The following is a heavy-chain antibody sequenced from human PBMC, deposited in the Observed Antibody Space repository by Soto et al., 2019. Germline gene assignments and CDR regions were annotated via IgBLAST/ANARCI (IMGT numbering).Heavy chain of an antibody. D-gene: IGHD6-19*01. V-gene: IGHV3-23*01. CDR2: ISGRGGST. Sequence: GSLRLAGAASGCTFSSYSMSWVRQAPGKVLEWVSAISGRGGSTYYADSVKGRFTISRDNSKNTLYLQMNSLRAEDTAVYYCAKDGPGIEVALYYYYYGMDVWGQGTKVTVYS. CDR3: AKDGPGIEVALYYYYYGMDV. CDR1: GCTFSSYS. J-gene: IGHJ6*02.